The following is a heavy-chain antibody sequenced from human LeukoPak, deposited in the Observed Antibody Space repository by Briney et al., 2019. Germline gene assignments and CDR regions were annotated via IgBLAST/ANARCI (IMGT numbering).Heavy chain of an antibody. J-gene: IGHJ4*02. Sequence: GESLKISCKGSGYSFTSYWIGWVRQMPGKGLEWMGIIYPGDSDTRYSPSSQGQVTISADKSISTAYLQWSSLKASDTAMYYCARLGYYDILTGYAFDYWGQGTLVTVSS. CDR1: GYSFTSYW. V-gene: IGHV5-51*01. D-gene: IGHD3-9*01. CDR2: IYPGDSDT. CDR3: ARLGYYDILTGYAFDY.